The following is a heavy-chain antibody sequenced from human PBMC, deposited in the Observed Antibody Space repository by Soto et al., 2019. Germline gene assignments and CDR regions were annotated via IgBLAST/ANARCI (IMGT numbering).Heavy chain of an antibody. CDR1: GITFSNYA. CDR2: ISPSGAAT. Sequence: EEQLLESGGGLVQPGGSLRLSCVASGITFSNYAMSWARQAPGKGLEWVSAISPSGAATYYADSVKGRFTISRDNSKNTLSLQMDSLRVEDTAVYYCAKENPVAVAGYWGQGTLVTVSS. J-gene: IGHJ4*02. V-gene: IGHV3-23*01. D-gene: IGHD6-19*01. CDR3: AKENPVAVAGY.